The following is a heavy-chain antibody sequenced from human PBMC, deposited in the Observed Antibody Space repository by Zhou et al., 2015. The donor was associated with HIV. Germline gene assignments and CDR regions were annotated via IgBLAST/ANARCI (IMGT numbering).Heavy chain of an antibody. D-gene: IGHD2-21*02. Sequence: QVQLVQSGAEVKKPGSSVKVSCKASGGTFSSYAISWVRQAPGQGLEWMGWINPNSGGTNYAQKFQGRVTMTRDTSISTAYMELSRLRSDDTAVYYCARLSGVTPSDYWGQGTPGHRLL. CDR3: ARLSGVTPSDY. CDR2: INPNSGGT. J-gene: IGHJ4*02. V-gene: IGHV1-2*02. CDR1: GGTFSSYA.